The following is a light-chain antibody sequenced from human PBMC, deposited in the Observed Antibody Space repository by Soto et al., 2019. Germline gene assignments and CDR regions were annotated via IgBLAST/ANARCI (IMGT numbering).Light chain of an antibody. Sequence: DIVMTQTPLSSLVTLGQPASISCRSSQSLVHSNGNTFLSWLQQRPGQPPRLLIYQISNRFSGVPDRVSGRGAGTDFTLKISRVEAEDFGVYFCMQATLWPRTFGQGTKVEI. V-gene: IGKV2-24*01. J-gene: IGKJ1*01. CDR2: QIS. CDR1: QSLVHSNGNTF. CDR3: MQATLWPRT.